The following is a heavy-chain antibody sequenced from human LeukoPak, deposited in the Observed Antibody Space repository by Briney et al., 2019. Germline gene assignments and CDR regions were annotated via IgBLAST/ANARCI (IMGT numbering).Heavy chain of an antibody. CDR2: IYHSGST. CDR3: ATQDYGGYGGGVGFDN. Sequence: SETLSLTCIVSGGFINSGAYYWSWIRQPPGKGLEWIGYIYHSGSTYYSPSLKSRVTISIDQSKNQFSLNLTSVTAADTAVYYCATQDYGGYGGGVGFDNWGQGTLVTVSS. V-gene: IGHV4-30-2*02. CDR1: GGFINSGAYY. J-gene: IGHJ4*02. D-gene: IGHD5-12*01.